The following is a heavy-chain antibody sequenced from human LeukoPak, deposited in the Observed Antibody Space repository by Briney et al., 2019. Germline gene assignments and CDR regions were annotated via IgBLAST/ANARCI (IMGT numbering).Heavy chain of an antibody. CDR3: AKEDYYGSGSYPNY. CDR2: VSYDGSNK. CDR1: GFTFSSYG. V-gene: IGHV3-30*18. J-gene: IGHJ4*02. Sequence: GGSLRLSCEVYGFTFSSYGMHWVRQAPGKGLEWVAVVSYDGSNKYYADSVKGRFTISRDNSKNTLYLQMNSLRAEDTAVYYCAKEDYYGSGSYPNYWGQGTLVTVSS. D-gene: IGHD3-10*01.